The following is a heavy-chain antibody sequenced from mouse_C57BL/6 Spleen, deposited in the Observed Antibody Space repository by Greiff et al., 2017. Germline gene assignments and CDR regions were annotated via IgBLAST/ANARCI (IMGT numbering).Heavy chain of an antibody. J-gene: IGHJ4*01. CDR1: GFSLTSYG. Sequence: VKLMESGPGLVQPSQSLSITCTVSGFSLTSYGVHWVRQSPGKGLEWLGVIWSGGSTDYNAAFISRLSISKDNSKSQVFFKMNSLQADDTAIYYCASSMVTTAGAMDYWGQGTSVTVSS. V-gene: IGHV2-2*01. CDR2: IWSGGST. CDR3: ASSMVTTAGAMDY. D-gene: IGHD2-2*01.